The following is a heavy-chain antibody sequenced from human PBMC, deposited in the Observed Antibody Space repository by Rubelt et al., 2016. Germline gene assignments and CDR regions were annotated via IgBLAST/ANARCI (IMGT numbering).Heavy chain of an antibody. Sequence: EVQLLESGGGLVQPGGSLRLSCAASGFTFSSYAMSWVRQAPGKGLEWVSAISGSGGSTYYADSVKGRFTISRDNAKNSLYLQMNSLRAEDTAVYYCARNPTRWFGEPYYFDYWGQGTLVTVSS. CDR2: ISGSGGST. CDR1: GFTFSSYA. CDR3: ARNPTRWFGEPYYFDY. J-gene: IGHJ4*02. V-gene: IGHV3-23*01. D-gene: IGHD3-10*01.